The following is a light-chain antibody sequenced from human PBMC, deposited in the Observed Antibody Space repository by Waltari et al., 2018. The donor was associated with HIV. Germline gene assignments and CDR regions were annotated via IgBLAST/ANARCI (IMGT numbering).Light chain of an antibody. CDR3: QQYNSYSTWT. V-gene: IGKV1-5*03. Sequence: DIQITQSPSTLSASVGDRVTITCRASQSISSWLAWYQQKPGKAPKLLIYKASSLESGVPSRYRGSGSGTEFTLTISSLQPDDFATYYCQQYNSYSTWTFGQGTKVEIK. CDR1: QSISSW. J-gene: IGKJ1*01. CDR2: KAS.